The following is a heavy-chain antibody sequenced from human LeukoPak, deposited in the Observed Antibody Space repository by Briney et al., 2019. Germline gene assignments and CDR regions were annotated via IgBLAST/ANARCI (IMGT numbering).Heavy chain of an antibody. V-gene: IGHV1-2*02. CDR2: INPNSGGT. CDR3: ARDLDWGNGGLDY. Sequence: GASVKVSCKASGYTFTGYYIHWVRQAPGQGLEWMGWINPNSGGTNYARKFQGRVTMTRDTSISTAYMELSRLRSDDTAVYYCARDLDWGNGGLDYWGQGTLVTVSS. D-gene: IGHD3-9*01. CDR1: GYTFTGYY. J-gene: IGHJ4*02.